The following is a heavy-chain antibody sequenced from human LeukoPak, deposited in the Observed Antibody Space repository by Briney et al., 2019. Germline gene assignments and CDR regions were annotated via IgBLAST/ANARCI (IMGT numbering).Heavy chain of an antibody. Sequence: ASVRVSWKASGYTFTSYDINWVRQATGQGLEWMGWMNPNSGNTGYAQKFQGRVTMTRNTSISTAYMELSSLRSEDTAVYYCARGLGLVRGVIITSFDYWGQGTLVTVSS. CDR3: ARGLGLVRGVIITSFDY. D-gene: IGHD3-10*01. J-gene: IGHJ4*02. V-gene: IGHV1-8*01. CDR2: MNPNSGNT. CDR1: GYTFTSYD.